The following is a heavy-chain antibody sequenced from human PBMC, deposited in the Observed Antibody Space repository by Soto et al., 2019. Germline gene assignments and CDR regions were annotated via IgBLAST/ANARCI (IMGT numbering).Heavy chain of an antibody. CDR2: ISYDGSNK. V-gene: IGHV3-30-3*01. CDR1: GFTFSSYA. D-gene: IGHD2-2*01. CDR3: ARDRSLVPAASRRVLYYYGMDV. J-gene: IGHJ6*02. Sequence: QVQLVESGGGVVQPGRSLRLSCAASGFTFSSYAMHWVRQAPGKGLEWVAVISYDGSNKYYADSVKGRFTISRDNSKNTLYLQMNSLRAEDTAVYYCARDRSLVPAASRRVLYYYGMDVWGQGTTVTVSS.